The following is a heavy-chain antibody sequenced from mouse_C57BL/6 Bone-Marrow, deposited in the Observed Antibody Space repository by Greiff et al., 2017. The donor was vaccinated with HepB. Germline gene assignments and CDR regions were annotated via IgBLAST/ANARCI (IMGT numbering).Heavy chain of an antibody. J-gene: IGHJ3*01. CDR1: GYTFTDYE. CDR2: IDPETGGT. Sequence: QVQLQQSGAELVRPGASVTLSCKASGYTFTDYEMHWVKQTPGHGLEWIGAIDPETGGTDYNQKFKGKAILTADKSSSTAYMELRSLTSEDSAVYYDTRRSYYLAWFAYWGPGQLVTVSA. D-gene: IGHD1-1*01. V-gene: IGHV1-15*01. CDR3: TRRSYYLAWFAY.